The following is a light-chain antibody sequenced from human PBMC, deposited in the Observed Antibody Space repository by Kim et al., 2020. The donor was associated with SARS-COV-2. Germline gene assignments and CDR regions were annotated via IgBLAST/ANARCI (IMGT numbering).Light chain of an antibody. CDR3: QQYNDWPLIT. J-gene: IGKJ4*01. V-gene: IGKV3-15*01. CDR2: GAY. CDR1: QSVSNN. Sequence: IVMTQSPATLSVSPGEGVTLSCRADQSVSNNLAWYQQQPGQAPRLLIHGAYTRAAGIPARFSGSGSGTEFTLTISSLQSEDSAVYYCQQYNDWPLITFGGETKLEI.